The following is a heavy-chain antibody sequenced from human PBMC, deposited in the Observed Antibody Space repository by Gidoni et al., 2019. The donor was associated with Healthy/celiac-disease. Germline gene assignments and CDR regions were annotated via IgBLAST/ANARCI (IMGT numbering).Heavy chain of an antibody. J-gene: IGHJ4*02. Sequence: QVQLVQSGAEVKKPGASVKVSCKASGYTFTGYYMHWVRQAPGQGLEWMGWINPNSGGTNYAQKFQGRVTMTRDTSISTAYMGLSRLRSDDTAVYYCARDRIAAAGPEDLCDYWGQGTLVTVSS. CDR1: GYTFTGYY. CDR2: INPNSGGT. D-gene: IGHD6-13*01. V-gene: IGHV1-2*02. CDR3: ARDRIAAAGPEDLCDY.